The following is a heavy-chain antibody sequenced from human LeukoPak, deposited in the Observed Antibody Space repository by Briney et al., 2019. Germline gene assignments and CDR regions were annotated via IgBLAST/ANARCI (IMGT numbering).Heavy chain of an antibody. CDR2: INSDGSST. D-gene: IGHD5-18*01. CDR1: GFTFSSYW. CDR3: ARGWDSYGYAEYYFDY. V-gene: IGHV3-74*01. Sequence: PGGSLRLSCAASGFTFSSYWIHWVRQAPGKGLVWVSRINSDGSSTSYADSVKGRFTISRDNAKNTLYLQMNGLRAEDTAVYYCARGWDSYGYAEYYFDYWGQGTLVTVSS. J-gene: IGHJ4*02.